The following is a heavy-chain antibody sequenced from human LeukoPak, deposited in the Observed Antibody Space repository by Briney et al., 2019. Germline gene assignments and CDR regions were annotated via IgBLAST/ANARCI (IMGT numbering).Heavy chain of an antibody. D-gene: IGHD3-9*01. CDR3: ARVKRYLDY. Sequence: SETLSLTCTVSGGSISSSSYYWGWIRQPPGKGLEWIGSIYYSGSTYYNPSLKSRVTISVDTSKNQFSLKLSSVTAADTAVYYCARVKRYLDYWGQGTLVTVSS. CDR2: IYYSGST. J-gene: IGHJ4*02. CDR1: GGSISSSSYY. V-gene: IGHV4-39*07.